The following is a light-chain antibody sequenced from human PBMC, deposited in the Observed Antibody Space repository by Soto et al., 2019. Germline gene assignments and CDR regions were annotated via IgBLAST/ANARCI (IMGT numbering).Light chain of an antibody. V-gene: IGKV3-15*01. CDR3: HQYYKWPLT. CDR1: QSAISN. Sequence: EIGMTQSPATVSVSPGERVTLSCRASQSAISNLAWYQQKPGQTPRLLIYDASTTATGIPARFSGSGSGTEFTLTISSLLSEDFAVYYCHQYYKWPLTFGGGTKVEIK. J-gene: IGKJ4*01. CDR2: DAS.